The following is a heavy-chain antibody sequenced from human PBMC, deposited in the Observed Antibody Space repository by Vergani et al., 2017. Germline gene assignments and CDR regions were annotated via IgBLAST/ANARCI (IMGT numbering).Heavy chain of an antibody. Sequence: EVQLVESGGGLVQPGESLRLSCAASGFTFSSYWMSWVRPAPGKGLEWVANIKQDGSEKYYVDSVKGRFTISRDNAKNSLYLQMNSLRAEDTAVYYCARDMGGSYQYYFDYWGQGTLVTVSS. CDR3: ARDMGGSYQYYFDY. CDR1: GFTFSSYW. V-gene: IGHV3-7*01. J-gene: IGHJ4*02. D-gene: IGHD1-26*01. CDR2: IKQDGSEK.